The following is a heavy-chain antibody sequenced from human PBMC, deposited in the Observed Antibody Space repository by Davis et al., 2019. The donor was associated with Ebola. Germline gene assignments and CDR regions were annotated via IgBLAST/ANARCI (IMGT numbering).Heavy chain of an antibody. D-gene: IGHD1-1*01. CDR2: FNPHNGNT. J-gene: IGHJ4*02. CDR3: ARAQFPTTSDH. CDR1: GYTFTSYG. V-gene: IGHV1-18*04. Sequence: ASVKVSCKASGYTFTSYGITWVRQPPGQGLEWMGWFNPHNGNTNYAQNVQGRVTMTTDTSTTTAYMEVGSLRSDDTAVYYCARAQFPTTSDHWGQGTLVTVSS.